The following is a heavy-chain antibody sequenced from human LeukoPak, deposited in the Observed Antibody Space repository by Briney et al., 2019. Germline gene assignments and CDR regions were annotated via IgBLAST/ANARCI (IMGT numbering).Heavy chain of an antibody. CDR1: GFTFSSYE. CDR3: ARDRDSGYPDY. V-gene: IGHV3-48*03. J-gene: IGHJ4*02. D-gene: IGHD5-12*01. Sequence: GGSLRLSCAASGFTFSSYEMNWVRQAPEKGLEWVSYISSSGSTIYYADSVKGRFTISRDNAKNSLYLQMNSLRAEDTAVYYCARDRDSGYPDYWGQGTLVTVSS. CDR2: ISSSGSTI.